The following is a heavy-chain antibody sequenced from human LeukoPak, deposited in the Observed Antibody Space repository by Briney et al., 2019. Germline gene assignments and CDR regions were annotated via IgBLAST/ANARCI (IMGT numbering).Heavy chain of an antibody. J-gene: IGHJ4*02. CDR1: GFTFSSSS. V-gene: IGHV3-74*01. CDR2: INSDGSST. CDR3: ASLDY. Sequence: GGSLRLSCAASGFTFSSSSLNWVRQAPGKGLVWVSSINSDGSSTSYADSVKGRFTISRDNAKNTLYLQMNTLRAEDTAVYYCASLDYWGQGTPVTVSS.